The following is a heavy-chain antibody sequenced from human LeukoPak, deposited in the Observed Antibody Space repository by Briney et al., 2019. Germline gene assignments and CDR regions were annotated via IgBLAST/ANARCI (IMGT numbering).Heavy chain of an antibody. CDR2: ISYDGSNK. CDR3: ARDGDPVHSSSWDNWFDP. CDR1: GFTFSSYA. D-gene: IGHD6-13*01. J-gene: IGHJ5*02. V-gene: IGHV3-30-3*01. Sequence: PGRSLRLSCAASGFTFSSYAMHWVRQAPGKGLEWVAVISYDGSNKYYADSVKGRFTISRDNSKNTLYLQMNSLRAEDTAVYYCARDGDPVHSSSWDNWFDPWGQGTLVTVSS.